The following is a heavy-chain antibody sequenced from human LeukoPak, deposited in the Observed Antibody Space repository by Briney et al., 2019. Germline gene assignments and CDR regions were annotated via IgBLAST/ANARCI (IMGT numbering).Heavy chain of an antibody. J-gene: IGHJ4*02. Sequence: PGGSLRLSCAASGVSLSSYAVHCGREAPGEGLERVAVISYVGSNKYYADTLKGRFTISRDNSKNTLYLQMYSLRDEETAVCYFASAEVRLDSFDYWGRGTLVTVSS. D-gene: IGHD1-1*01. CDR2: ISYVGSNK. CDR1: GVSLSSYA. CDR3: ASAEVRLDSFDY. V-gene: IGHV3-30-3*01.